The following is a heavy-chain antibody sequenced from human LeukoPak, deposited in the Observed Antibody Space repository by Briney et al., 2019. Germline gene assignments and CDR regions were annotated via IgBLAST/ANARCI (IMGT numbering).Heavy chain of an antibody. D-gene: IGHD2-15*01. CDR3: ARAAYRSCFLDY. CDR1: GGSISSYY. J-gene: IGHJ4*02. Sequence: PSETLSLTCTVSGGSISSYYWSWIRQPPGKGLEWIGYIYYSGSTNYNPSLKSRVTISVDTSKNQFSLKLSSVTAADTAVYYCARAAYRSCFLDYWGQGTLVAVSS. CDR2: IYYSGST. V-gene: IGHV4-59*01.